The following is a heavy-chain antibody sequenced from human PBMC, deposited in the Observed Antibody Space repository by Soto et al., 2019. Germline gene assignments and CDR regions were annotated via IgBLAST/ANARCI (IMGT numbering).Heavy chain of an antibody. CDR1: GDSISSFY. D-gene: IGHD3-10*01. CDR2: IYTNGAT. CDR3: ARRASGSGRHFDN. V-gene: IGHV4-4*07. Sequence: TSETLSLTCTVSGDSISSFYWSWIRQPAGKGLEWIGRIYTNGATNYNPSLRSRVTMSVDTSKNQFSLELSSVTAADTAVYYCARRASGSGRHFDNWGQGTLVTVSS. J-gene: IGHJ4*02.